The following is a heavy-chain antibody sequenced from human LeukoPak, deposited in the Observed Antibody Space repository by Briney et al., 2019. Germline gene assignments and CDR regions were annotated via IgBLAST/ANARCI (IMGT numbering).Heavy chain of an antibody. CDR1: GYAFTSYD. Sequence: ASVKVSCKTSGYAFTSYDINWVRQATGQGLEWMGRMSPDSGNTGYAQNFQGRVTMTGNISIGTAYMELSSLRSEDTAVYFCARGQYSSSWYPFDYWGQGTLVTVSS. J-gene: IGHJ4*02. CDR3: ARGQYSSSWYPFDY. CDR2: MSPDSGNT. D-gene: IGHD6-13*01. V-gene: IGHV1-8*01.